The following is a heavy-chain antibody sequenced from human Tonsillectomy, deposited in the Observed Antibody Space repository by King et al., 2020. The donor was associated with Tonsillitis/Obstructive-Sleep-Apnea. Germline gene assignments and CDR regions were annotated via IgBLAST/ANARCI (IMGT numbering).Heavy chain of an antibody. Sequence: QLQESGPGLVKPSETLSLTCTVSGGSISSNSYYWGWIRQPLGKGLEWIGSIYYSGGTYYNPSLKSRVTISVDTAKNPFSLKLSSVTAADTAVYYCARFNYYGSGSFDYWGQGTLVTVSS. J-gene: IGHJ4*02. V-gene: IGHV4-39*01. CDR3: ARFNYYGSGSFDY. D-gene: IGHD3-10*01. CDR2: IYYSGGT. CDR1: GGSISSNSYY.